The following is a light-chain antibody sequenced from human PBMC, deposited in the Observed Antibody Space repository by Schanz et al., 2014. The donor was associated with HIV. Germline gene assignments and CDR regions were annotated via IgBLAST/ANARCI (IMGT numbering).Light chain of an antibody. Sequence: QSVLTQPPSASGTPGQRVTISCSGSNSNIGSNTVNWYQQLPGTAPKLLIYSNNQRPSGVPDRFSGSKSGTSASLAITGLQAEDEADYYCQSYDSGLSAVVFGGGTKLIVL. J-gene: IGLJ2*01. CDR1: NSNIGSNT. CDR3: QSYDSGLSAVV. V-gene: IGLV1-44*01. CDR2: SNN.